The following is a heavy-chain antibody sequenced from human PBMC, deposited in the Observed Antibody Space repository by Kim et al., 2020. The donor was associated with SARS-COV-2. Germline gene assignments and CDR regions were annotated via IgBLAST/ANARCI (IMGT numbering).Heavy chain of an antibody. CDR1: GFTFSSYG. Sequence: GGSLRLSCAASGFTFSSYGMHWVRQAPGKGLEWVAVIWYDGSNKYYADSVKGRFTISRDNSKNTLYLQMNSLRAEDTAVYYCAKVGGYSYGYFDYWGQGTLVTVSS. CDR2: IWYDGSNK. CDR3: AKVGGYSYGYFDY. V-gene: IGHV3-33*06. D-gene: IGHD5-18*01. J-gene: IGHJ4*02.